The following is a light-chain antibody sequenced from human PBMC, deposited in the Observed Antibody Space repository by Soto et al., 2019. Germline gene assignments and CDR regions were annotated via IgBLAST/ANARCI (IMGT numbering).Light chain of an antibody. CDR1: QSVSSY. V-gene: IGKV3-11*01. CDR3: QQRRNWPPVT. CDR2: DAS. J-gene: IGKJ1*01. Sequence: EIVLTQSPATLSLSPGERATLSCRASQSVSSYLAWYQQKPGQAPRLLIYDASNRATGIPARFSGSGSGTDFTLTISSLEPEVFAVYYCQQRRNWPPVTFCQGTRVDIK.